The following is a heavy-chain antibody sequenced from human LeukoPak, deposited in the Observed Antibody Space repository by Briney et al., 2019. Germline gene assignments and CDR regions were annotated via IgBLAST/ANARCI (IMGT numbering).Heavy chain of an antibody. CDR3: PRARGYRYEGQDYAFDI. D-gene: IGHD5-18*01. V-gene: IGHV1-2*06. J-gene: IGHJ3*02. Sequence: ASVKVSCKASGYTFTGYYMHWVRQAPGQGLGWMGRINPNSGGANYAQKFQGRVTLTRATSLTTAYMELRMLSSDATAVSYCPRARGYRYEGQDYAFDIWGQGTMVTVSS. CDR2: INPNSGGA. CDR1: GYTFTGYY.